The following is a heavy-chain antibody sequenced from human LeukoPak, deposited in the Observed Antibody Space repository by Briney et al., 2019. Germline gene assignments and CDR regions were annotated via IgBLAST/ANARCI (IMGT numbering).Heavy chain of an antibody. J-gene: IGHJ4*02. CDR2: VYYSGAT. V-gene: IGHV4-39*07. CDR1: GGSISLSYYY. CDR3: ARDHYNWNSYYFDY. Sequence: SETLSLTCSVSGGSISLSYYYWGWIRQPPGKALEWIGSVYYSGATSYNPSLKSRVTISVDMSKNHFSLRLSSVTAADTAVYYCARDHYNWNSYYFDYWGQGTLVTVSS. D-gene: IGHD1-7*01.